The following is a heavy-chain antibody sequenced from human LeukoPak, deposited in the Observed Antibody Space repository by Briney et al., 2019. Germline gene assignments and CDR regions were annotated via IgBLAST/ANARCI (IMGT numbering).Heavy chain of an antibody. Sequence: ASVKVSCKVSGYTFTGYYMHWVRQAPGPGLEWMGYIYPNSGATKYAQKFQGRVTMTRDTSISTAYMELSGLRSDDTAVYYCGTLLSNGPFDYWGQGSLVTVSS. J-gene: IGHJ4*02. CDR2: IYPNSGAT. V-gene: IGHV1-2*02. CDR1: GYTFTGYY. CDR3: GTLLSNGPFDY.